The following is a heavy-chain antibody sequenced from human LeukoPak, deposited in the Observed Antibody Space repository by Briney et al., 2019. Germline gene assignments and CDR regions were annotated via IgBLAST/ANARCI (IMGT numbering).Heavy chain of an antibody. Sequence: ASVKVSCKASGYTFTGFYMHWVRQAPGQGLEWMGRINPNSGGTNYAQKLQGRVTMTRDTSISTAYMELSSLRSDDTAVYYCARVVGGNYYGSETDDYWGQGTLVTVSS. CDR1: GYTFTGFY. D-gene: IGHD3-10*01. CDR2: INPNSGGT. CDR3: ARVVGGNYYGSETDDY. V-gene: IGHV1-2*06. J-gene: IGHJ4*02.